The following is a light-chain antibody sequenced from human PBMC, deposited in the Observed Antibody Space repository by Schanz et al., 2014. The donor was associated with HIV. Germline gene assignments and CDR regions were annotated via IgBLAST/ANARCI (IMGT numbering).Light chain of an antibody. CDR1: AFNVGQNY. V-gene: IGLV1-51*01. Sequence: QSVLTQPPSVSAAPGQRVTISCSGSAFNVGQNYVSWYQQFPGTAPKLLIYGTHDRLSEIPDRFSGSKTGTSATLAIIELQPGDEADYYCGAWDSGRGAVVFGGGTKLTVL. CDR3: GAWDSGRGAVV. CDR2: GTH. J-gene: IGLJ2*01.